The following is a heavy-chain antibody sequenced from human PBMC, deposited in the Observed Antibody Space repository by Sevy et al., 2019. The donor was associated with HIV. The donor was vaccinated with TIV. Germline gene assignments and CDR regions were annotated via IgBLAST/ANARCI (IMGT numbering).Heavy chain of an antibody. CDR1: GFTFSSYA. V-gene: IGHV3-30-3*01. CDR2: ISYDGSNK. Sequence: GGSLRLSCAASGFTFSSYAMHWVRQAPGKGLEWVAVISYDGSNKYNADSVKGRFTISRDNSKNTLYLQMNSLRAEDTAVYYCARDQFESAHSSPYYDFWSGYYKPGDYWGQGTLVTVSS. J-gene: IGHJ4*02. D-gene: IGHD3-3*01. CDR3: ARDQFESAHSSPYYDFWSGYYKPGDY.